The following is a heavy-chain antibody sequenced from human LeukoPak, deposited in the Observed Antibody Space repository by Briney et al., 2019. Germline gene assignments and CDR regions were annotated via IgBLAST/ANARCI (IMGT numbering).Heavy chain of an antibody. D-gene: IGHD4-17*01. V-gene: IGHV3-74*01. CDR1: GFTFSGYW. J-gene: IGHJ4*02. CDR2: INGDGGDT. Sequence: GGSLTLSCTASGFTFSGYWMHWVRQALGTGLVWVSRINGDGGDTGYADSVKGRFTTFRDNAKSTLYLQMNSLRAEDTAVYYCARGKYGDFDSWGQGTLVTVSS. CDR3: ARGKYGDFDS.